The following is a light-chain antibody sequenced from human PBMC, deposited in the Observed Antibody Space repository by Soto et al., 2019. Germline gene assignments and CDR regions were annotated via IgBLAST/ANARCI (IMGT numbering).Light chain of an antibody. J-gene: IGKJ5*01. CDR3: QQRSNWPPIT. CDR2: GAS. Sequence: EIVMTQSPATVSVSPGERATLYCRASQSVGNNLAWYQQKPGQAPSLFIFGASVRATGVPDRFSGSGSGTEFTLSISNLQSEDSAVYYCQQRSNWPPITFGQGTRLEIK. V-gene: IGKV3-15*01. CDR1: QSVGNN.